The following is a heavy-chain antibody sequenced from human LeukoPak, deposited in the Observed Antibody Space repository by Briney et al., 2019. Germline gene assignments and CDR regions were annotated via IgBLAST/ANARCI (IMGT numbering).Heavy chain of an antibody. J-gene: IGHJ4*02. CDR3: AKDQELIAVAEAFDY. V-gene: IGHV3-23*01. D-gene: IGHD6-19*01. Sequence: PGGSLRLSCAASGFTFSSYAMSWVRQAPGKGLEWVSAISGSGGGTYYADSVKGRFTISRDNSKNTLYLQMNSLRAEDTAVYYCAKDQELIAVAEAFDYWGQGTLVTVSS. CDR1: GFTFSSYA. CDR2: ISGSGGGT.